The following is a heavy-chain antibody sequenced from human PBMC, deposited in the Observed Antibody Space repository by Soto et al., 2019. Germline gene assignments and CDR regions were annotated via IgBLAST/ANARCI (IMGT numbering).Heavy chain of an antibody. Sequence: EVQLVESGGGLIQPGGSLRLSCAASGFTVSSNYMSWVRQAPGKGLEWVSVIYSGGSTYYADSVKGRFTMSRDNSKNTLYLQMNSRRAEDTAVYYCVRAPLGYCGGGSCYSHGYFDSWGQGTLVTVS. CDR1: GFTVSSNY. D-gene: IGHD2-15*01. CDR2: IYSGGST. CDR3: VRAPLGYCGGGSCYSHGYFDS. V-gene: IGHV3-53*01. J-gene: IGHJ4*02.